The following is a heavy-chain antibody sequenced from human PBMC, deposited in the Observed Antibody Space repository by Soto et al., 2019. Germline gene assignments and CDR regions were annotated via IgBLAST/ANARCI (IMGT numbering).Heavy chain of an antibody. Sequence: PSETLSLTCTVSGGSISSGGYYWSWIRQHPGKGLEWIGYIYYSGSTYYNPSLKSRVTISVDTSKNQFSLKLSSVTAADTAVYYCARSAAGSRLRLGELSYFDYWGQGTLVTVSS. D-gene: IGHD3-16*02. J-gene: IGHJ4*02. V-gene: IGHV4-31*03. CDR3: ARSAAGSRLRLGELSYFDY. CDR2: IYYSGST. CDR1: GGSISSGGYY.